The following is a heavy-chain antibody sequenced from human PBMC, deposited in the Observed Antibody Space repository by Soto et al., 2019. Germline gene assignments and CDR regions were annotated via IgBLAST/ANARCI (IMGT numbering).Heavy chain of an antibody. V-gene: IGHV3-48*02. J-gene: IGHJ4*02. CDR3: ARETGLRSSGWSYYFDF. Sequence: EVQLVESGGGLVQPGGSLRLSCAASGFTLSSYSMHWVRQAPGKGLEWVSYISGSGGTIYYADSVKGRFTISRDNAKNSLSVQINSLRDEDTAVYFCARETGLRSSGWSYYFDFWGQGTLVTVSS. CDR1: GFTLSSYS. D-gene: IGHD6-19*01. CDR2: ISGSGGTI.